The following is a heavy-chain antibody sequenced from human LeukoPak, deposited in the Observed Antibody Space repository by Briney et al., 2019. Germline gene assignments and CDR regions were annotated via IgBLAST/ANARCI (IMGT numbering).Heavy chain of an antibody. D-gene: IGHD6-19*01. V-gene: IGHV3-23*01. J-gene: IGHJ4*02. Sequence: PGGSLRLSCAASGFTFSSYAMTWVRQAPGKGLQWVSAVSGSGAHTYYADSVKGRFTISRDNSKNQLYLQMNSLRAEDTAVYYCARGLKYSTGWYYFDYWGQGTLVTVSS. CDR2: VSGSGAHT. CDR3: ARGLKYSTGWYYFDY. CDR1: GFTFSSYA.